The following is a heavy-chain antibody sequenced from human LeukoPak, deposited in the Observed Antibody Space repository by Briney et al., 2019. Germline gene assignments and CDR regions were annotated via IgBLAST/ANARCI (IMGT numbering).Heavy chain of an antibody. CDR2: ISWNSGSI. J-gene: IGHJ4*02. CDR1: GFTFDDYA. V-gene: IGHV3-9*01. D-gene: IGHD1-26*01. CDR3: ARDFRGSQTIDFDY. Sequence: PGGSLRLSCAASGFTFDDYAMHWVRQAPGKGLEWVSGISWNSGSIGYVDSVKGRFTISRDNAKNSLYLQMNSLRAEDTAVYYCARDFRGSQTIDFDYWGQGTLVTVSS.